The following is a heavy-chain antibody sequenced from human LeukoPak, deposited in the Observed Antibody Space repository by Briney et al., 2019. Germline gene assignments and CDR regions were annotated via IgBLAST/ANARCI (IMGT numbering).Heavy chain of an antibody. V-gene: IGHV4-59*08. CDR1: GGAISGYY. CDR3: ATHAGASLDS. J-gene: IGHJ5*01. Sequence: SQTLSLTCSVSGGAISGYYWSWIRQPPGRRLEWIGYIYYTGNTPYNPSLKRRVTTSIEGPKNLFSLKLISVTVADTAVFFYATHAGASLDSWGQGNLVTVSS. D-gene: IGHD7-27*01. CDR2: IYYTGNT.